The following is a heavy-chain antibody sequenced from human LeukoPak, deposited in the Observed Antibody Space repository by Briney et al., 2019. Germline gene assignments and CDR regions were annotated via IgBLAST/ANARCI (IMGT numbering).Heavy chain of an antibody. D-gene: IGHD2/OR15-2a*01. J-gene: IGHJ4*02. CDR3: ARVKRETSDDKSSTYRPSDY. Sequence: GASVKVSCKASGYTFTSYDINWVRQATGQGLEWMGWMNPNSGNTGYAQKFQGRVTITRNTSISTAYMELSSLRAEDTAVYYCARVKRETSDDKSSTYRPSDYWGQGTLVTVSS. CDR2: MNPNSGNT. V-gene: IGHV1-8*03. CDR1: GYTFTSYD.